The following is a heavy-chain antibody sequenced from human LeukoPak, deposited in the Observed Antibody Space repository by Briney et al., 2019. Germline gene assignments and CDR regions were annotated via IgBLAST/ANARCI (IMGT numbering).Heavy chain of an antibody. D-gene: IGHD2-15*01. Sequence: GASVKVSCKASGYTFTSYGISWVRQAPGQGREWMGWISAYNGNTNYAQKLKGRVTMTTDTSTSTAYMELRSLRSDDTAVYYCAREYCSGGSCYLFDYWGQGTLVTVSS. J-gene: IGHJ4*02. CDR1: GYTFTSYG. CDR2: ISAYNGNT. V-gene: IGHV1-18*01. CDR3: AREYCSGGSCYLFDY.